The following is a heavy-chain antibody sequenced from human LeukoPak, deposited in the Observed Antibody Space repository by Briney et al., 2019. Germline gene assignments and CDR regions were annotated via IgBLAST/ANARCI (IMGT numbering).Heavy chain of an antibody. J-gene: IGHJ4*02. Sequence: PVGSLRLSCAVSGFTFSDYYMSWIRQSPGKGLEWVSCIFNSGADTNYADSVKGRFTISRDNAKNTLFLQLSSLRAEDTAVYYCARDLEDILTHNYWGGGNFDYWGQGSLVTVSS. CDR1: GFTFSDYY. D-gene: IGHD3-9*01. CDR3: ARDLEDILTHNYWGGGNFDY. V-gene: IGHV3-11*06. CDR2: IFNSGADT.